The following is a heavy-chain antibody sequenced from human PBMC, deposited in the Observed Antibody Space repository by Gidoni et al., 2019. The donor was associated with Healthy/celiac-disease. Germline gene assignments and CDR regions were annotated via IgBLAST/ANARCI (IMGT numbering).Heavy chain of an antibody. D-gene: IGHD6-6*01. CDR1: GGSISSYY. CDR3: AGGAARSFPFDY. J-gene: IGHJ4*02. CDR2: IYYSGST. V-gene: IGHV4-59*01. Sequence: QVQLQESGPGLVKPSETLSLTCTVSGGSISSYYWSWIRQPPGKGLEWIGYIYYSGSTNYNPSLKSRVTISVDTSKNQFSLKLSSVTAADTAVYYCAGGAARSFPFDYWGQGTLVTVSS.